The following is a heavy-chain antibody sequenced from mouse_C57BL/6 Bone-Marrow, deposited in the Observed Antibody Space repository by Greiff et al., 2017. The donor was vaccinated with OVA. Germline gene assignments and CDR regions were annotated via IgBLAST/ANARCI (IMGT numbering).Heavy chain of an antibody. V-gene: IGHV1-64*01. CDR1: GYTFTSYW. J-gene: IGHJ2*01. Sequence: QVQLQQPGAELVKPGASVKLSCKASGYTFTSYWMPWVKQRPGQGLEWIGMIHPNSGSTNYNEKFKSKATLTVDKSSSTAYMQLSSLTSEDSAVYYCARRGDDGPFDYWGQGTTLTVSS. CDR3: ARRGDDGPFDY. D-gene: IGHD2-3*01. CDR2: IHPNSGST.